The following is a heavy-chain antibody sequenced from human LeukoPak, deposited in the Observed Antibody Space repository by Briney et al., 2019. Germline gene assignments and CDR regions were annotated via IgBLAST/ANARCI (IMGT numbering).Heavy chain of an antibody. D-gene: IGHD3-10*01. CDR1: GYSFTSFW. CDR3: ARPFGSGSSSWFDP. Sequence: GESPKTSCKGSGYSFTSFWIGLGRPMPGKGLGWGEIYYPGDPDTKYSPSFQGQVPISADKSISTAYLQWSSLKASDTAMYYCARPFGSGSSSWFDPWGQGTLVTVSS. V-gene: IGHV5-51*01. J-gene: IGHJ5*02. CDR2: YYPGDPDT.